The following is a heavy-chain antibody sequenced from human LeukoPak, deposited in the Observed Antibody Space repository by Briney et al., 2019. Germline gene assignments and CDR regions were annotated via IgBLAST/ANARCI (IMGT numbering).Heavy chain of an antibody. Sequence: SETLSLTCTVSGGSISSGGYYWSWIRQPPGKGLEWIGYIYHSGSSYYNPSLKSRVTISVDRSKNQFSLKLSSVTAADTAVYYCARGPLTIFGVVPPFDIWGQGTMVTVSS. CDR3: ARGPLTIFGVVPPFDI. CDR1: GGSISSGGYY. CDR2: IYHSGSS. V-gene: IGHV4-30-2*01. J-gene: IGHJ3*02. D-gene: IGHD3-3*01.